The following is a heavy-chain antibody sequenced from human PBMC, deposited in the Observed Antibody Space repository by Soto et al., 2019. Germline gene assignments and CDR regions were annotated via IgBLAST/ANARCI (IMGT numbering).Heavy chain of an antibody. CDR2: IKHSGST. J-gene: IGHJ5*02. CDR3: ARGDPYSGYDSP. D-gene: IGHD5-12*01. Sequence: SETLSLTCAVYGGSFRGYYWSWIRQPPGKGLEWIGEIKHSGSTNYNPSLKSRVTILVDTSKNQFSLKLSSVTAADTAVYYCARGDPYSGYDSPWGQGTLVTVSS. CDR1: GGSFRGYY. V-gene: IGHV4-34*01.